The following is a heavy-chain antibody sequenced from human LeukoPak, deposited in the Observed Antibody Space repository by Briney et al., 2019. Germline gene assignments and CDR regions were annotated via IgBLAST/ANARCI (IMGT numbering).Heavy chain of an antibody. Sequence: ASVKVSCKAYGYTFIDYYVHWVRQAPGQGLEWMGWINPNAGGTNYAQKFQGRVTMAWDTSITTTYMELSRLTSDDTAVYYCARAHTTGWYWGQGTQVTVSS. CDR1: GYTFIDYY. V-gene: IGHV1-2*02. J-gene: IGHJ4*02. CDR3: ARAHTTGWY. D-gene: IGHD6-19*01. CDR2: INPNAGGT.